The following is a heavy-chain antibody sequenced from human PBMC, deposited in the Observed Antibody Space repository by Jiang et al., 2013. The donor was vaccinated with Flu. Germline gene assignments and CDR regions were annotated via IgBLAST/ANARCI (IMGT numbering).Heavy chain of an antibody. CDR2: VSTYNGNT. CDR1: GYTFTTYG. J-gene: IGHJ6*02. CDR3: ARAVAGGWPHYYYGMDV. D-gene: IGHD6-19*01. V-gene: IGHV1-18*01. Sequence: SGAEVKKPGASVKVSCKASGYTFTTYGINWVRQAPGQGLEWMGWVSTYNGNTNYAQKFQGRVTMTTDTSSSTAYMELRSLGSDDSALYYCARAVAGGWPHYYYGMDVWGQGTTVTVS.